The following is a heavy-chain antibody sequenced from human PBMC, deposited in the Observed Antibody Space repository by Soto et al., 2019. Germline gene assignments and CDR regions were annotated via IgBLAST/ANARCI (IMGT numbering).Heavy chain of an antibody. V-gene: IGHV3-30*18. CDR1: GFTFSSYG. CDR3: PKAGWEDDYYYYGMDV. Sequence: QVQLVESGGGVVQPGRSLRLSCAASGFTFSSYGMHWVRQAPGKGLEWVAVISYDGSNKYYADSVKGRFTISRDNSKNTLYLQMNSLRAEDTAVYYCPKAGWEDDYYYYGMDVWGQWTTVTVSS. D-gene: IGHD6-19*01. CDR2: ISYDGSNK. J-gene: IGHJ6*02.